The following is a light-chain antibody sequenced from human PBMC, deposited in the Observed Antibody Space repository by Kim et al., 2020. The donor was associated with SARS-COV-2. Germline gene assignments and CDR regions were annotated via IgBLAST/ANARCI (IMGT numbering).Light chain of an antibody. CDR2: AAS. CDR1: QGISNY. CDR3: QKYNSGPHT. V-gene: IGKV1-27*01. Sequence: SASVGDRVTITCRASQGISNYLAWYQQKPGKVPKLLVYAASTLQSGVPSRFSGSGSGTYFTLTISSLQPEDVATYDCQKYNSGPHTFGQGTKLEI. J-gene: IGKJ2*01.